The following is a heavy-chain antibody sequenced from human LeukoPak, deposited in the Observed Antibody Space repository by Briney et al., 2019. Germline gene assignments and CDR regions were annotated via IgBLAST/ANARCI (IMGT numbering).Heavy chain of an antibody. D-gene: IGHD1-26*01. CDR2: ISGSGGST. Sequence: GGSLRLSCAASGFTFSSYAMSWVRQAPGKGLEWVSAISGSGGSTYYADSVKGRFTISRDNSKNTLYLQMNSLRAEDTAVYYCAKDPRWGAQCLDAFDIWGQGTMVTVSS. CDR1: GFTFSSYA. V-gene: IGHV3-23*01. CDR3: AKDPRWGAQCLDAFDI. J-gene: IGHJ3*02.